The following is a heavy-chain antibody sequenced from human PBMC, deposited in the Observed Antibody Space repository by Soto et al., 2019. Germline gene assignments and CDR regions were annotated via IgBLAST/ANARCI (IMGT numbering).Heavy chain of an antibody. D-gene: IGHD3-9*01. CDR1: GFTVSSNY. CDR3: ARDYPVSGYYNPAPMDV. CDR2: IYSGGST. V-gene: IGHV3-66*01. Sequence: GGSLRLSCAASGFTVSSNYMSWVRQAPGKGLEWVSVIYSGGSTYYADSVKGRFTISRDNSKNTLYLQMNSLRAEDTAVYYCARDYPVSGYYNPAPMDVWGKGTAVTVSS. J-gene: IGHJ6*03.